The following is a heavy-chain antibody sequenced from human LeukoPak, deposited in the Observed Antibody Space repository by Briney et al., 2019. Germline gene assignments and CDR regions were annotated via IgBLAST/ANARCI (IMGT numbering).Heavy chain of an antibody. J-gene: IGHJ4*02. CDR2: IKSKTDGGTT. CDR1: GFTFSNAW. V-gene: IGHV3-15*01. D-gene: IGHD3-10*01. CDR3: TTNRGYYGSGPPVY. Sequence: PGGSLRLSCAASGFTFSNAWMSWVRQAPGKGLEWVGRIKSKTDGGTTDYAAPVKGRFTISRDESKNTLLLQMNSLKTEDTAVYYCTTNRGYYGSGPPVYWGQGTLVTVSS.